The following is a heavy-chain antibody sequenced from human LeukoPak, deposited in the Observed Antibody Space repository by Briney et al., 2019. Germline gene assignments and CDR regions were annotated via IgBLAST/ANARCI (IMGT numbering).Heavy chain of an antibody. Sequence: PSGTLSLTCAVSGGSISSSNWWSWVCQPPGKGLEWIGEIYHSGSTNYNPSLKSRVTISVDKSKNQFSLKLSSVTAADTAVYYCASGSGYYSGPLGYWGQGTLVTVSS. CDR1: GGSISSSNW. J-gene: IGHJ4*02. CDR2: IYHSGST. D-gene: IGHD3-22*01. V-gene: IGHV4-4*02. CDR3: ASGSGYYSGPLGY.